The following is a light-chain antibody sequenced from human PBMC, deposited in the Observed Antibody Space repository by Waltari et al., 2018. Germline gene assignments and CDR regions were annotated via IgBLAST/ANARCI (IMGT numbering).Light chain of an antibody. J-gene: IGKJ1*01. CDR2: WAS. CDR1: QTVLYSSNNKNY. V-gene: IGKV4-1*01. CDR3: QQYYSTPWT. Sequence: DIVMTQSPDSLAVSLGERAPFNCKSSQTVLYSSNNKNYLSWYQQKPGQPPKLLIYWASTRQSVVPDRFSGSGSGTDFTLTISSLQTEDVAVYYCQQYYSTPWTFGQGTKVEIK.